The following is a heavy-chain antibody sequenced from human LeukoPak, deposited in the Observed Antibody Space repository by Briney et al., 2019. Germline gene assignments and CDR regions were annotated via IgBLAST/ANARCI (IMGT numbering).Heavy chain of an antibody. CDR3: AKAVWFGEFDYYFFGLDV. J-gene: IGHJ6*02. CDR1: GFTFSSYA. V-gene: IGHV3-23*01. CDR2: IGGSGGDT. D-gene: IGHD3-10*01. Sequence: PGGSLRLSCAAFGFTFSSYAMGWVRQAPGKGLEWVSAIGGSGGDTYYADSVKGRFTFSRDNSKNTLYLQMNSLRPEDTAPYYCAKAVWFGEFDYYFFGLDVWGQGTTVTVSS.